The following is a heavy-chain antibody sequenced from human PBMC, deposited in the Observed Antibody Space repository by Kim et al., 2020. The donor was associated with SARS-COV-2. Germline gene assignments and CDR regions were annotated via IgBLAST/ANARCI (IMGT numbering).Heavy chain of an antibody. CDR3: ARDDSSLYYTWFDP. J-gene: IGHJ5*02. Sequence: NPTFQSRVTMSVDTSKNQFSLRLISVTAADTAIYYCARDDSSLYYTWFDPWGQGTLVTVSS. V-gene: IGHV4-4*07. D-gene: IGHD3-22*01.